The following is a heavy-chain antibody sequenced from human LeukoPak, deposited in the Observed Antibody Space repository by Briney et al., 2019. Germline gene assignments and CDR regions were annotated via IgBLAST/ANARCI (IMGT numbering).Heavy chain of an antibody. D-gene: IGHD1/OR15-1a*01. CDR2: ISGSGGST. V-gene: IGHV3-23*01. CDR1: GFTFSSYA. J-gene: IGHJ4*02. Sequence: PGGSLRLSCAASGFTFSSYAMSWVRQAPGKGLEWVSAISGSGGSTYYADSVKGRFTISRDNSKNTLYLQMNSLRAGDTAVYYCAKILMSSAVWPRNNGFDYWGQGTLVTVSS. CDR3: AKILMSSAVWPRNNGFDY.